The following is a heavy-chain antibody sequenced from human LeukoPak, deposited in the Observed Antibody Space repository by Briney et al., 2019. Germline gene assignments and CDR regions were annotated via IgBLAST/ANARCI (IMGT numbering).Heavy chain of an antibody. CDR3: AKEGPAAMYYFGN. D-gene: IGHD2-2*01. CDR1: GFTFSIYS. J-gene: IGHJ4*02. V-gene: IGHV3-30*04. CDR2: TSYDGSNK. Sequence: GGSLRLSCTASGFTFSIYSMHWVRQAPDKGLEWVAVTSYDGSNKYYADSVKGRFTISRDNSKNTLYLQMNSLRAEDTAVYYCAKEGPAAMYYFGNWGQGTLVTVSS.